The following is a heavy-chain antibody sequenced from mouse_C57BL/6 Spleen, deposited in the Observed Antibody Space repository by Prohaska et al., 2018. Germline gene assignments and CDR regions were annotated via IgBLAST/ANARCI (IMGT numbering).Heavy chain of an antibody. CDR2: IDPSDSYT. V-gene: IGHV1-69*02. J-gene: IGHJ3*01. CDR1: GYTFTIYW. Sequence: VLLSCKASGYTFTIYWMHWVKQRPGQCLEWTGEIDPSDSYTNYNQKFKGKATLTVDKSASTAYMQLSSLTSEDSAVYYCARNYGSSPPFAYWGQGTLVTVSA. CDR3: ARNYGSSPPFAY. D-gene: IGHD1-1*01.